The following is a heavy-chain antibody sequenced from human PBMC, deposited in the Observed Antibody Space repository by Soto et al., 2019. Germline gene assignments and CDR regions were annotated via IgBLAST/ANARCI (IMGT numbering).Heavy chain of an antibody. D-gene: IGHD6-19*01. J-gene: IGHJ3*01. V-gene: IGHV3-11*05. CDR2: ITSTNSYT. CDR1: GFTFSDFY. Sequence: QVQLVESGGGLVKPGGSLRLSCAASGFTFSDFYMNWIRQAPGKGLEWVSYITSTNSYTDYADSVKGRFTISRDNAKNSRYLQMNSLRAEDTAMYYCARGIYSGWYRADAFDVWGQGTMVTVSS. CDR3: ARGIYSGWYRADAFDV.